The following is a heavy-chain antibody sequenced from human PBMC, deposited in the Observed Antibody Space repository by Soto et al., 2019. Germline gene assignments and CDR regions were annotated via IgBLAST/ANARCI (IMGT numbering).Heavy chain of an antibody. D-gene: IGHD1-1*01. CDR1: GFTFSDYA. J-gene: IGHJ4*02. CDR3: AKPGGRRVVILEFEY. V-gene: IGHV3-23*01. Sequence: EVQLLESGGGLVQPGGSLRLSCAASGFTFSDYAMGWVRQAPGKGLQWVSGISGSGGSTYYAGSVKSRFSISRDDSKSTLYLQMNSLKAEETAVYYCAKPGGRRVVILEFEYWGQGTLVTVSS. CDR2: ISGSGGST.